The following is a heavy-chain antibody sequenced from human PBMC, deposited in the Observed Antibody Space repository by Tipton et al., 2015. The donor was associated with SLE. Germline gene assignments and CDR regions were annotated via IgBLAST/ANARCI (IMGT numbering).Heavy chain of an antibody. CDR1: GGSISSYY. CDR3: ASGSGYGSGSYSLDY. J-gene: IGHJ4*02. Sequence: TLSLTCTVSGGSISSYYWSWIRQPPGKGLEWIGYIYYSGSTNYNPSLKSRVTISVDTSKNQFSLKLSSVTAAGTAVYYCASGSGYGSGSYSLDYWGQGTLVTVSS. CDR2: IYYSGST. V-gene: IGHV4-59*01. D-gene: IGHD3-10*01.